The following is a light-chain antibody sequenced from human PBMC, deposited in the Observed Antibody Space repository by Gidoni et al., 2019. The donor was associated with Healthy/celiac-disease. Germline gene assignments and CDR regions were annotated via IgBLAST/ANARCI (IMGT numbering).Light chain of an antibody. CDR2: AAS. CDR3: QQSYSTLPYT. Sequence: IQMTHSPSSLSASVGDRVTITCRASQSISSYLIWYHQKQGKAPKLLIYAASSLQSGVPSRFIGSGSGTDFTLTISSLQPADFATYYCQQSYSTLPYTFGQGTKLEIK. CDR1: QSISSY. J-gene: IGKJ2*01. V-gene: IGKV1-39*01.